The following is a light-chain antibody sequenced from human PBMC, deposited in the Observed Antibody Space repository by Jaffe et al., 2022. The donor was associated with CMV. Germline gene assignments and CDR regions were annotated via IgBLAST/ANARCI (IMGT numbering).Light chain of an antibody. CDR3: QQYDNLPPYT. J-gene: IGKJ2*01. V-gene: IGKV1-33*01. Sequence: DIQMTQSPSSLSASVGDRVTITCQASQDISNNLNWYQQKPGKAPKLLIFDATNLETGVPSRFSGSGSGTDFTFTISSLQPEDSATYYCQQYDNLPPYTFGQGTKLQIK. CDR1: QDISNN. CDR2: DAT.